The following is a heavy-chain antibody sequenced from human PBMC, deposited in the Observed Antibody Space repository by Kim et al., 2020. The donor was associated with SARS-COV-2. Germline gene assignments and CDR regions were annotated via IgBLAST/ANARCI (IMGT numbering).Heavy chain of an antibody. CDR1: GFTFVDFS. CDR2: ISSRGSTK. J-gene: IGHJ6*02. CDR3: ARWVSGVHYYPMAR. D-gene: IGHD2-15*01. Sequence: GGSLRLSCTASGFTFVDFSMHWIRQAPGKGLEWVSSISSRGSTKYYADSVKGRFTISKDNAGDVLDLLMTNLRAEDTAIYYCARWVSGVHYYPMARWGRGTTVTVSS. V-gene: IGHV3-11*01.